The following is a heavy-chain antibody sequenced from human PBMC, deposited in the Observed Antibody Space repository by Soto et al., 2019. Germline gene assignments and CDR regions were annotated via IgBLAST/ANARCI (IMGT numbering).Heavy chain of an antibody. CDR2: IKQDGSEK. V-gene: IGHV3-7*03. CDR3: ARDRREYYDSSGYYYDYYYYGMDV. D-gene: IGHD3-22*01. J-gene: IGHJ6*02. CDR1: GFTVSSYW. Sequence: GGSLRLSCAASGFTVSSYWMSWVRQAPGKGLEWVANIKQDGSEKYYVDSVKGRFTISRDNAKNSLYLQMNSLRAEDTAVYYCARDRREYYDSSGYYYDYYYYGMDVWGQGTTVTVSS.